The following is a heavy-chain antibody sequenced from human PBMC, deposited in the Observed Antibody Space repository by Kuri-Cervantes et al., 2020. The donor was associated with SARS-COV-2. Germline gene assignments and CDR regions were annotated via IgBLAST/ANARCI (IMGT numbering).Heavy chain of an antibody. CDR3: VKDFWSGYPTHYFDY. J-gene: IGHJ4*02. Sequence: GESLKISCTASVFTLSSLAMHWVRQAPGKGLEWVAVISDDGSNKFYSDSVRGRFTISRDNSKNTLYLQMDSLRVEDTAVYYCVKDFWSGYPTHYFDYWGQGTQVTVSS. CDR1: VFTLSSLA. CDR2: ISDDGSNK. V-gene: IGHV3-30*18. D-gene: IGHD3-3*01.